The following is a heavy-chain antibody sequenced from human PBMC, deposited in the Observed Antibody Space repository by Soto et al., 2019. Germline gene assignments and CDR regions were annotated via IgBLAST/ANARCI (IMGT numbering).Heavy chain of an antibody. CDR1: GGSISNFY. V-gene: IGHV4-59*08. D-gene: IGHD3-9*01. CDR2: VYYTGST. Sequence: SETLSLTCTVSGGSISNFYWSWIRQPPGKGLEWIGYVYYTGSTSYNPSLKRRVTFSAGSSRGQFSLRLNSVTAADTAVYYCARTVLGPDLLADSFVDYYYGMDVWGQGTTVTVSS. CDR3: ARTVLGPDLLADSFVDYYYGMDV. J-gene: IGHJ6*02.